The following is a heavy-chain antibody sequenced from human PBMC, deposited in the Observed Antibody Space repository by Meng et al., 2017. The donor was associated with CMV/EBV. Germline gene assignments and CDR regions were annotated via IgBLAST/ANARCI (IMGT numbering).Heavy chain of an antibody. J-gene: IGHJ4*02. D-gene: IGHD3-10*01. CDR3: ARHTLLWFGEFY. V-gene: IGHV5-51*01. Sequence: GGSLRLSCKGSGYSFTSYWIGWVRQMPGKGLEWMGIIYPGDSDTRYSPSFQGQVTISADKSISTAYLQWSSLKASDTAMYYCARHTLLWFGEFYWGQGTLGTVSS. CDR2: IYPGDSDT. CDR1: GYSFTSYW.